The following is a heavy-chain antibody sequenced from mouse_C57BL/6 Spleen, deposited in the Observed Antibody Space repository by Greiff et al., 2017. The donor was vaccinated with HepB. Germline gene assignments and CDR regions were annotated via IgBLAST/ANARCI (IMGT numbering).Heavy chain of an antibody. D-gene: IGHD2-1*01. V-gene: IGHV1-64*01. CDR3: ARPLYSSFAY. J-gene: IGHJ3*01. Sequence: VQLQQPGAELVKPGASVKLSCKASGYTFTSYWMHWVKQRPGQGLEWIGMIHPNSGSTNYNEKFKSKATLTVDKSSSTAYMQLSSLTSEDSAVYYCARPLYSSFAYWGQGTLVTVSA. CDR2: IHPNSGST. CDR1: GYTFTSYW.